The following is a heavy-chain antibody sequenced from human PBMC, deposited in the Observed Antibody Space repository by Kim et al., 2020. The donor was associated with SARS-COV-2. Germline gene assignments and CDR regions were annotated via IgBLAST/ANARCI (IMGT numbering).Heavy chain of an antibody. V-gene: IGHV3-15*01. J-gene: IGHJ6*02. D-gene: IGHD6-13*01. CDR3: TTEMVIAAAGTDYYYYGMDV. Sequence: RFTISRDDSKNTLYLQMNSLKTEDTAVYYCTTEMVIAAAGTDYYYYGMDVWGQGTTVTVSS.